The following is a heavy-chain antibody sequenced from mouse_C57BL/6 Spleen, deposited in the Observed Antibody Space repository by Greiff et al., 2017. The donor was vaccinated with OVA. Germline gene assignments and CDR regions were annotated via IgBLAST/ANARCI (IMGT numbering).Heavy chain of an antibody. V-gene: IGHV14-4*01. CDR1: GFNIKDDY. CDR2: LDPENGDT. J-gene: IGHJ2*01. D-gene: IGHD3-2*02. Sequence: EVQLQQSGAALVRPGASVKLSCTASGFNIKDDYMTWVKQRPEQGLEWIGWLDPENGDTDSASKFQGKATITADTSSNTAYLQLSSLTSEDTAVYYWTRAQATRYFDYWGQGTTLTVSS. CDR3: TRAQATRYFDY.